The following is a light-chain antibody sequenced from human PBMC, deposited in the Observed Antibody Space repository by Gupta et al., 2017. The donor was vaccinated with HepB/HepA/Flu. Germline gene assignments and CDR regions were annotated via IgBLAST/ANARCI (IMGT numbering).Light chain of an antibody. J-gene: IGKJ3*01. CDR2: LGS. CDR3: RKNLPAPFA. V-gene: IGKV2-28*01. Sequence: DTVMTQSPLSLPVTPGESASISCRSSQSRLQSNGNTYLDWFGQKPGQSPQLLIYLGSNRASGVPDRFSGSGSGTDFTLKINRGEAEDVGVYYCRKNLPAPFAFGPGTKVDVK. CDR1: QSRLQSNGNTY.